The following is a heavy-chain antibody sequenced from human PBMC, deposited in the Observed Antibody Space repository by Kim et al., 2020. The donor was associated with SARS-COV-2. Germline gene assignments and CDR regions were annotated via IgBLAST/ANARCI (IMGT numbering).Heavy chain of an antibody. CDR1: GGSISSSSYY. Sequence: SETLSLTCTVSGGSISSSSYYWGWIRQPPGKGLEWIGSIYYSGSTYYNPSLKSRVTISVDTSKNQFSLKLSSVTAADTAVYYCARHLSRIVVVNSDAFDIWGQGTMVTVSS. CDR2: IYYSGST. J-gene: IGHJ3*02. D-gene: IGHD3-22*01. CDR3: ARHLSRIVVVNSDAFDI. V-gene: IGHV4-39*01.